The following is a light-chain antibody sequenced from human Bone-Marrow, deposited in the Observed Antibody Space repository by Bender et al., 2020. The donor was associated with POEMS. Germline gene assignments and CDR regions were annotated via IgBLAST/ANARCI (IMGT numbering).Light chain of an antibody. CDR2: DNN. J-gene: IGLJ3*02. CDR1: SSDVGGYNY. Sequence: QSALTQPASVSGSPGHSITISCTGTSSDVGGYNYVSWYQHHPGKAPKLLIHDNNKRPSGIPDRFSGSKSGTSATLGVTGLQPGDEADYYCGTWDTSLSAGVFGGGTKLTV. CDR3: GTWDTSLSAGV. V-gene: IGLV1-51*01.